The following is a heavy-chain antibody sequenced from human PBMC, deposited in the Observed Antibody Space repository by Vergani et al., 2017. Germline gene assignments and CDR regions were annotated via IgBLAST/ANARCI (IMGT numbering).Heavy chain of an antibody. J-gene: IGHJ4*02. Sequence: QVQLQESGPGLVKPSQTLSLTCTVSGGSISSGSYYWSWIRQPAGKGLEWIGRIYTSGSTNYNPSLKSRVTISVDTSKNQFSLKLSSVTAADTAVYYCARDRSMRHGIAYWGQGTLVTVSS. V-gene: IGHV4-61*02. CDR1: GGSISSGSYY. CDR2: IYTSGST. CDR3: ARDRSMRHGIAY. D-gene: IGHD6-6*01.